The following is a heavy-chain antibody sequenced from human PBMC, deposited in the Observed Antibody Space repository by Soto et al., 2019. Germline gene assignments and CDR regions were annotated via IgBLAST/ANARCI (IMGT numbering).Heavy chain of an antibody. V-gene: IGHV3-66*01. Sequence: GGSLRLSCAASGFTVSSNYMSWVRQAPGKGLEWVSVIYGGGSTYYADSVKGRFTISRDNSKNTLYLQMNSLRAEDTAVYYCARSLYCTITSCFASWGQGTLVTVSS. D-gene: IGHD2-2*01. CDR3: ARSLYCTITSCFAS. J-gene: IGHJ4*02. CDR1: GFTVSSNY. CDR2: IYGGGST.